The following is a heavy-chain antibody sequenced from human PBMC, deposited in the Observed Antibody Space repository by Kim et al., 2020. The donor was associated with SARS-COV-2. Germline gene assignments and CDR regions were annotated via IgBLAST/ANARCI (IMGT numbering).Heavy chain of an antibody. V-gene: IGHV4-39*01. CDR2: IYYSGST. CDR1: GGSISSSSYY. J-gene: IGHJ4*02. D-gene: IGHD2-15*01. CDR3: ARHGPHWANIVVVVAATQGLDY. Sequence: SETLSLTCTVSGGSISSSSYYWGWIRQPPGKGLEWIGSIYYSGSTYYNPSLKSRVTISVDTSKNQFSLKLSSVTAADTAVYYCARHGPHWANIVVVVAATQGLDYWGQGTLVTVSS.